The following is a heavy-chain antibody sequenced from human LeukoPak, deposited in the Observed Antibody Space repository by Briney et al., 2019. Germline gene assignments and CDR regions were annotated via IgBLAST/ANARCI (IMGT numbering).Heavy chain of an antibody. J-gene: IGHJ4*02. D-gene: IGHD5-18*01. CDR2: IRYDGSNK. CDR1: GFTFSSYG. Sequence: GGSLRLSCAASGFTFSSYGMHWVRQAPGKGLEWVAFIRYDGSNKYYADSVKGRFTISRDNSKNTLYLQMNSLGAEDTAVYYCAKDSFPKRGYSYGYLDYWGQGTLVTVSS. V-gene: IGHV3-30*02. CDR3: AKDSFPKRGYSYGYLDY.